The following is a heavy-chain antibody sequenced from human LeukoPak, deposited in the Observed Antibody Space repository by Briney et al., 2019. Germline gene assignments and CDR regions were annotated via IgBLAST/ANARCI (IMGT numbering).Heavy chain of an antibody. CDR2: IYYSGST. V-gene: IGHV4-31*03. D-gene: IGHD2-15*01. Sequence: PSETLSLTCTVSGDSISSGGYYWSWIRQHPGKGLEWIGYIYYSGSTYYHPSLKSRVTISVDTSKNQFSLKLSSVTAADTAVYYCARDKDRDATYYYYMDVWGKGTTVTVSS. J-gene: IGHJ6*03. CDR1: GDSISSGGYY. CDR3: ARDKDRDATYYYYMDV.